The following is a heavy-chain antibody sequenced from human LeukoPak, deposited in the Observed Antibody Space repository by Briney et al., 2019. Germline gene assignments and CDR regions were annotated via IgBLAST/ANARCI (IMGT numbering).Heavy chain of an antibody. J-gene: IGHJ4*02. CDR3: ARALITMVRGLSGY. V-gene: IGHV1-46*01. CDR2: INPSGGST. CDR1: GHTFPSYY. Sequence: GGSVKDSCKASGHTFPSYYMHWVRQAPGQGLAWMGLINPSGGSTSYAQKFQGRVTMTRDMSTSTVYMELSSLRSEDTAVYYCARALITMVRGLSGYWGQGTLVTVSS. D-gene: IGHD3-10*01.